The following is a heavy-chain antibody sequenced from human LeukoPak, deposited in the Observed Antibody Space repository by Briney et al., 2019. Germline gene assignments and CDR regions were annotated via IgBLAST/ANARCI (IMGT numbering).Heavy chain of an antibody. Sequence: SGGSLRLSCAASGFTFSSYSMNWVRQAPGKGLEWVSSISSSSSYIYYADSVKGRFTISRDNAKNSLYLQMNSLRAEDTAVYYCAKFDSSGYYRTFDYWGQGTLATVSS. CDR3: AKFDSSGYYRTFDY. CDR1: GFTFSSYS. V-gene: IGHV3-21*04. J-gene: IGHJ4*02. D-gene: IGHD3-22*01. CDR2: ISSSSSYI.